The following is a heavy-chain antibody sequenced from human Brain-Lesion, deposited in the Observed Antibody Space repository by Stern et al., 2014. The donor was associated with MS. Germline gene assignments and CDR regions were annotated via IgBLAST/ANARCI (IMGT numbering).Heavy chain of an antibody. Sequence: VQLVESGPGLVKPSQTLSLSCTVSGGSISSGGYYWSWIRQPAGKGLEWIGRIFNSGSTSYNPSLKSRVTISIVQPKTQFSLRLNSMTAADTAVYYCARGRVVPGFQYYATDVWGQGTTVIVSS. V-gene: IGHV4-61*02. CDR2: IFNSGST. CDR3: ARGRVVPGFQYYATDV. J-gene: IGHJ6*02. D-gene: IGHD2-2*01. CDR1: GGSISSGGYY.